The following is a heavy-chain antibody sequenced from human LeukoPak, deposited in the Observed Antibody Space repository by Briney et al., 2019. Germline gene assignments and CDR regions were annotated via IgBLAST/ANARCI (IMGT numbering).Heavy chain of an antibody. CDR2: IIPILGIA. CDR3: ARDKRWFHFDY. CDR1: GGTFSSYA. D-gene: IGHD4-23*01. V-gene: IGHV1-69*04. Sequence: SVKVSCKASGGTFSSYAISWVRQAPGQGPEWMGRIIPILGIANYAQKFQGRVTITADKSTSTAYMELSSLRSEDTAVYYCARDKRWFHFDYWGQGTLVTVSS. J-gene: IGHJ4*02.